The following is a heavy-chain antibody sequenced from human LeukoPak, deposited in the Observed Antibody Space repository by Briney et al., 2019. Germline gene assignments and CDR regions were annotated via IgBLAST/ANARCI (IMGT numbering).Heavy chain of an antibody. D-gene: IGHD3-22*01. J-gene: IGHJ2*01. Sequence: GGSLRLSCAASGFTFADYAMHWVRQAPGKGLEWVSGISWNSGSIGYADSVKGRFTISRDNAKNSLYLQMNSLRAEDTALYYCAKARPDYYDSSGPKAGYWYFDLWGRGTLVTVSS. CDR3: AKARPDYYDSSGPKAGYWYFDL. CDR2: ISWNSGSI. CDR1: GFTFADYA. V-gene: IGHV3-9*01.